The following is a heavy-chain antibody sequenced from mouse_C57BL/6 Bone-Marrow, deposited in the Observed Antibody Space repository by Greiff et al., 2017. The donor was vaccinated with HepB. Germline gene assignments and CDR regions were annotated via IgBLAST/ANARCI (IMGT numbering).Heavy chain of an antibody. CDR1: GYTFTSYD. V-gene: IGHV1-85*01. CDR3: AYYYGSSYWYFDV. D-gene: IGHD1-1*01. Sequence: QVQLKESGPELVKPGASVKLSCKASGYTFTSYDINWVKQRPGQGLEWIGWFYPRDGSPKYNEKFKGKDTLTVDTSSSTAYMELHSLTSEDSAVYFCAYYYGSSYWYFDVWGTGTTVTVSS. J-gene: IGHJ1*03. CDR2: FYPRDGSP.